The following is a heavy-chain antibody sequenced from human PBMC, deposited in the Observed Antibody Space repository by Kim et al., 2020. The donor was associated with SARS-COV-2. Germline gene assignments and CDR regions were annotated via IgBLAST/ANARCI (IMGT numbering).Heavy chain of an antibody. D-gene: IGHD6-6*01. J-gene: IGHJ4*02. Sequence: GEPLKISCKGSGYSFTSYWITWLRQMPGKGLEWMGTIDPSDSYSNYSPSFQGHVTLSADKSISTAYLQWSSLKASDTAIYYCARHFWENSASLFGDYWGQGSLVSVSS. V-gene: IGHV5-10-1*01. CDR1: GYSFTSYW. CDR2: IDPSDSYS. CDR3: ARHFWENSASLFGDY.